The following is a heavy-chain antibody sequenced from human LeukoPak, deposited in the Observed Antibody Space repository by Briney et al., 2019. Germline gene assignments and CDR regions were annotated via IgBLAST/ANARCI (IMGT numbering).Heavy chain of an antibody. Sequence: GGSLRLSCAASGFTFSSYGMSWVRQAPGKGLEWVSAISGSGGSTYYADSVKGRFTISRDNSKNTLYLQMNSLRAEDTAVYYCAKGLYYYDSSGYTVPPQPFDYWGQGTLVTVSS. D-gene: IGHD3-22*01. J-gene: IGHJ4*02. V-gene: IGHV3-23*01. CDR3: AKGLYYYDSSGYTVPPQPFDY. CDR2: ISGSGGST. CDR1: GFTFSSYG.